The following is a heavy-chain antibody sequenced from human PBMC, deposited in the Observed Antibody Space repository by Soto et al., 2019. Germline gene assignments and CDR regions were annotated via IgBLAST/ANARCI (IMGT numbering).Heavy chain of an antibody. CDR2: ISAYNGST. CDR3: ARDLIAVAAPTWDYYYYYGMDV. D-gene: IGHD6-19*01. J-gene: IGHJ6*02. V-gene: IGHV1-18*04. CDR1: GYTFTSYG. Sequence: AASLKVSCKASGYTFTSYGISWVRQAPGQGLEWMGWISAYNGSTSYAQKFQGRVTMTRDTSTSTVYMEPSSLRSEDTAVYYCARDLIAVAAPTWDYYYYYGMDVWGQGTTVTVSS.